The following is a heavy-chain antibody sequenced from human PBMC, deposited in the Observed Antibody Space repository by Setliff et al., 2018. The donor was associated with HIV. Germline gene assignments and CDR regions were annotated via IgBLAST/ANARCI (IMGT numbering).Heavy chain of an antibody. J-gene: IGHJ4*02. V-gene: IGHV4-4*07. Sequence: SETLSLTCYVTDDPISGYYWSWIRQPPGKGLEWIGRIYASGSTNYNPSLKSRVTMSVDTSKNQFSLKLSSVTAADTAVYYCARENRDGYFDYWGQGTLVTVSS. D-gene: IGHD3-10*01. CDR3: ARENRDGYFDY. CDR1: DDPISGYY. CDR2: IYASGST.